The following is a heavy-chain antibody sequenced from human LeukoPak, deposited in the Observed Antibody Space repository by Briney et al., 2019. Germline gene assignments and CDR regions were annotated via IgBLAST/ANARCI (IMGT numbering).Heavy chain of an antibody. V-gene: IGHV3-7*01. CDR3: ARGPSGYHNT. CDR2: INQDGTEK. Sequence: GESLRLSCAASGFSFTTYWMSWVRQAPGKGLEWVANINQDGTEKYYVDSVKGRFTISRDNAKNSLYLQMNSLRVEDTAVYYCARGPSGYHNTGGQGTLVTVSS. J-gene: IGHJ4*02. D-gene: IGHD5-12*01. CDR1: GFSFTTYW.